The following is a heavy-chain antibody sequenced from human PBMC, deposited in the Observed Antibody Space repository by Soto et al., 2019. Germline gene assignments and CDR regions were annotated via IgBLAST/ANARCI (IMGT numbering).Heavy chain of an antibody. D-gene: IGHD3-3*01. J-gene: IGHJ4*02. CDR2: VSGSGGSV. CDR3: ALGLVFLEWLLDY. CDR1: GLTFSSHA. Sequence: EVQLLESGGGLVQPGGSLRLSCAASGLTFSSHAMSWVRQPPGKGLEWISGVSGSGGSVYYADSVKGRFTISRDNSNYTLFLQMNSLTAEDTAVYYCALGLVFLEWLLDYWGQGNLVTVSS. V-gene: IGHV3-23*01.